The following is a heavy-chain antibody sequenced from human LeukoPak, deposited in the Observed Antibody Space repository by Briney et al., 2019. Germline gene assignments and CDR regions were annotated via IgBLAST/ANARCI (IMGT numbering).Heavy chain of an antibody. J-gene: IGHJ4*02. V-gene: IGHV1-2*02. Sequence: ASVKVSCKASGYTFTGYYMHWVRQAPGQGLEWMGWINPNSGGTNYAQKFQGRVTMTRDTSISTAYVELSRLRSDDTAVYYCARGKRILWFGELSYPNDYWGQGTLVTVSS. D-gene: IGHD3-10*01. CDR1: GYTFTGYY. CDR3: ARGKRILWFGELSYPNDY. CDR2: INPNSGGT.